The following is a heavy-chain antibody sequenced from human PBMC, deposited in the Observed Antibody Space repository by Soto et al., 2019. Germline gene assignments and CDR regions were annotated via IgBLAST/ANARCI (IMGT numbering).Heavy chain of an antibody. V-gene: IGHV3-33*01. D-gene: IGHD3-16*01. J-gene: IGHJ3*02. CDR2: MWYDGTNK. CDR1: GFTFRIYS. Sequence: QVQLVESGGGVVQPGRSLRLSCAASGFTFRIYSMHWVRQSPGKGLEWVAVMWYDGTNKYYGESVKGRFTIYRDNSENTLYLQMNSLRVEDTAVYYCARDATFGTKGGSFDIWGHGTLVTVSS. CDR3: ARDATFGTKGGSFDI.